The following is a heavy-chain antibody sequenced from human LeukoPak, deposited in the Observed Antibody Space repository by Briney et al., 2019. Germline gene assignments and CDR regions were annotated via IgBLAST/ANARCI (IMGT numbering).Heavy chain of an antibody. Sequence: SETLSLTCTVSGGSISGHYWTWIRQPPGKGLEWIGQIHYSGKADYNPSLKTRIDISVDKSKNQMSLKVNSVTAADTAVYYCARFGVDYDMDVWGQGTAVTVS. CDR1: GGSISGHY. D-gene: IGHD3-16*01. V-gene: IGHV4-59*11. CDR3: ARFGVDYDMDV. CDR2: IHYSGKA. J-gene: IGHJ6*02.